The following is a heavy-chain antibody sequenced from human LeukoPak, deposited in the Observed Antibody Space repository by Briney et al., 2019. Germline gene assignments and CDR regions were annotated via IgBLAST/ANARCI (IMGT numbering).Heavy chain of an antibody. CDR1: GYTFTGYY. CDR3: ARRAVGNSYYYYMDV. CDR2: INPNSGGT. D-gene: IGHD6-19*01. V-gene: IGHV1-2*02. Sequence: ASVKVSCKASGYTFTGYYIHWVRQAPGQGLEWMGWINPNSGGTNYAQKFQGGVTMTRNTSISTAYMELSSLRSEDTAVYYCARRAVGNSYYYYMDVWGKGTTVTVSS. J-gene: IGHJ6*03.